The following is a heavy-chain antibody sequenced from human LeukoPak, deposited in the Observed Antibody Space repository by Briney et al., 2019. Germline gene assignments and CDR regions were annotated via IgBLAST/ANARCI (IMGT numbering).Heavy chain of an antibody. Sequence: PGGSLRLSCAASGFTFSSYGMHWVRQAPGKGLEWVAFIRYDGSNKYYADSVKGRFTISRDNSKNTLYLQMNSLRAEDTAVYYCAKDCRTVTSFGRGYYFDYWGQGTLVTVSS. CDR3: AKDCRTVTSFGRGYYFDY. J-gene: IGHJ4*02. CDR2: IRYDGSNK. V-gene: IGHV3-30*02. CDR1: GFTFSSYG. D-gene: IGHD4-17*01.